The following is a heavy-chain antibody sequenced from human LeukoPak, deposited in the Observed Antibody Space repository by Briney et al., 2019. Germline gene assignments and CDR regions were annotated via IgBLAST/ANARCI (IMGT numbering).Heavy chain of an antibody. D-gene: IGHD6-6*01. Sequence: PGGSLRLSCAASGFTFDDYAMHWVRQAPGKGREWVSLISWDGGSTYYADSVKGRFTISRDNSKNSLYLQMNSLRAEDTALYYCAKDLDSSSSPGGFDYWGQGTLVTVSS. CDR1: GFTFDDYA. CDR3: AKDLDSSSSPGGFDY. CDR2: ISWDGGST. J-gene: IGHJ4*02. V-gene: IGHV3-43D*04.